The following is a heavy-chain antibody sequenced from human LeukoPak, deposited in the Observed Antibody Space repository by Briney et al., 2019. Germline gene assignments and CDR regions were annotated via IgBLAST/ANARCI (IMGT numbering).Heavy chain of an antibody. J-gene: IGHJ4*02. V-gene: IGHV1-69*05. CDR2: IIPIFGTA. D-gene: IGHD6-6*01. Sequence: SVKVSCKASGGTFSSYAISWVRQAPGQGLEWMGGIIPIFGTANYAQKFQGRVTITTDESTSTAYMELSSLRSEDTAVYYCARGQEYTSSSYYFDYRGQGTLVTVSS. CDR1: GGTFSSYA. CDR3: ARGQEYTSSSYYFDY.